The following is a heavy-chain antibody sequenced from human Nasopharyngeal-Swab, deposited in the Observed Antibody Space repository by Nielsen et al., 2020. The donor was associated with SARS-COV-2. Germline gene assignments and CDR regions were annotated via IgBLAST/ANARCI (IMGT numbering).Heavy chain of an antibody. CDR1: GYSFTSSW. CDR2: IYPRDSDT. CDR3: VRPEGVATSFKYYFQYGMDV. J-gene: IGHJ6*02. V-gene: IGHV5-51*01. Sequence: GESLKISCKCSGYSFTSSWIACVRQMLGKVLEWIGIIYPRDSDTRYSPSFQGQVTISADKSISTAYLQLSSLKASDTAMYYCVRPEGVATSFKYYFQYGMDVWGQGTMVTVPS. D-gene: IGHD5-12*01.